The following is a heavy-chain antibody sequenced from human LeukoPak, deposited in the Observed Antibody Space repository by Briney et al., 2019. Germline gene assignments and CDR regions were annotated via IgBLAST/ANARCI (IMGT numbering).Heavy chain of an antibody. Sequence: SETLSLTCTVSGGSISSYYWSWIRQPPGKGLEWMGYIYYSGSTNYNPSLTSRVTISVDTSKNQFSLKLNSVTAADTAVDYCARGRGYSSTSGAFDIWGQGTMVTVSS. V-gene: IGHV4-59*01. D-gene: IGHD6-6*01. CDR1: GGSISSYY. CDR3: ARGRGYSSTSGAFDI. CDR2: IYYSGST. J-gene: IGHJ3*02.